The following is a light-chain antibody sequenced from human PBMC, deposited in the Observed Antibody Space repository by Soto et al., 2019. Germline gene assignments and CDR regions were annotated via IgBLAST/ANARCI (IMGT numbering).Light chain of an antibody. J-gene: IGKJ1*01. CDR3: QQYKIYPWT. V-gene: IGKV1-5*03. Sequence: DIQMTQSPSTLSASVGDRVTITCRASQSINSWLAWYQQKPGRAPKLLIYKASGLESGVPSRFSGSGSGTEFTLTISSLQPDDFATYSCQQYKIYPWTFGQGTKVEI. CDR2: KAS. CDR1: QSINSW.